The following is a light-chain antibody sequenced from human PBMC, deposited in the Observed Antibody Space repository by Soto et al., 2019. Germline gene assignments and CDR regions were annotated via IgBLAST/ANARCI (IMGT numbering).Light chain of an antibody. CDR3: QHYGSSPFT. V-gene: IGKV3-20*01. CDR1: QGVSSNY. J-gene: IGKJ3*01. Sequence: EIVLTQSPGTLSLSPGERATLSCRASQGVSSNYLAWYQQKPGQAPRLLVYGASIRATGIPDRFSGSGSGTDLTLTISRVEPEDFAVYYCQHYGSSPFTFGPGTRVDIK. CDR2: GAS.